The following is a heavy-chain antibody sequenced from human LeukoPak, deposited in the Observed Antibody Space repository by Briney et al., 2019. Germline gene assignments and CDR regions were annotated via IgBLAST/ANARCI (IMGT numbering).Heavy chain of an antibody. Sequence: SQTLSLTCTVSGGSISSGGYYWSWIRQHPGKGLEWIGYIYYSGSTYYNPSLKSRVTISVDTSKNQFSLKLSSVTAADTAVYYCARGRGAGTGHLDWFDPWGPGTLVTVSS. CDR3: ARGRGAGTGHLDWFDP. CDR2: IYYSGST. V-gene: IGHV4-31*03. D-gene: IGHD1-1*01. CDR1: GGSISSGGYY. J-gene: IGHJ5*02.